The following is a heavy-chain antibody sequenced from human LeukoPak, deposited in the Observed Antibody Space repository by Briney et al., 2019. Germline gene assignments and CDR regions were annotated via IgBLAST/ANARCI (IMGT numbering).Heavy chain of an antibody. CDR2: IYPYNSET. D-gene: IGHD3-9*01. CDR1: GYKFSDYW. V-gene: IGHV5-51*01. J-gene: IGHJ4*02. Sequence: GESLKISCRVSGYKFSDYWIGWVRQLPGKGLDWMGIIYPYNSETRYSPSFQGQVTISVDMSISTTYLQWDSLRAPDTAIYYCATSSVRYWGQGTLVTVSS. CDR3: ATSSVRY.